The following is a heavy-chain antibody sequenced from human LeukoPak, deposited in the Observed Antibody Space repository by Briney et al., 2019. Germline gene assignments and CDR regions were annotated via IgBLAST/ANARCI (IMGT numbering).Heavy chain of an antibody. D-gene: IGHD1/OR15-1a*01. Sequence: SSETLSLTCTVSGGTISSYYWSWIRQPPGKGLEWIAHISYSGSTNYKSSLKSRVTISLDTPTNQFSLKLFSGIAAEAAVDYCARGPLNKFGVDDWGQGTTVTVSS. CDR2: ISYSGST. CDR1: GGTISSYY. V-gene: IGHV4-59*01. CDR3: ARGPLNKFGVDD. J-gene: IGHJ6*02.